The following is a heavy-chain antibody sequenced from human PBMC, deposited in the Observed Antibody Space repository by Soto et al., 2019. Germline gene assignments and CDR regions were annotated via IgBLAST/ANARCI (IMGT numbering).Heavy chain of an antibody. Sequence: GGSLRLSCAASGFTFGTDEMNWVRQAPGKGLEWVSYISGTGNTKYYADSVKGRFTISRDNAKNSLYLQMNSLGAEDTAVYYCARDAPGIAAAGNPLDAFDIWGQGTMVT. J-gene: IGHJ3*02. CDR3: ARDAPGIAAAGNPLDAFDI. D-gene: IGHD6-13*01. CDR1: GFTFGTDE. V-gene: IGHV3-48*03. CDR2: ISGTGNTK.